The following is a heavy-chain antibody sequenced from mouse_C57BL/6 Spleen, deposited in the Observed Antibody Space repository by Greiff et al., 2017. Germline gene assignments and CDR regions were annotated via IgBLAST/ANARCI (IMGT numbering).Heavy chain of an antibody. V-gene: IGHV1-26*01. CDR3: ARHPYYGSSSWYFDV. J-gene: IGHJ1*03. CDR2: INPNNGGT. D-gene: IGHD1-1*01. CDR1: GYTFTDYY. Sequence: EVQLQQSGPELVKPGASVKISCKASGYTFTDYYMNWVKQSHGKSLEWIGDINPNNGGTSYNQKFKGKATLTVDKSSSTAYMELRSLTSEDSAVYYCARHPYYGSSSWYFDVWGTGTTVTVSS.